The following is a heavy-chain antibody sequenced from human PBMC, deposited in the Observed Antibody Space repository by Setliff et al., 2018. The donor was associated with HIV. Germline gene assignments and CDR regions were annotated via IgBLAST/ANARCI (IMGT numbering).Heavy chain of an antibody. J-gene: IGHJ3*01. V-gene: IGHV1-2*02. D-gene: IGHD3-22*01. CDR1: GYTFNAYL. CDR2: IKSDSGDT. Sequence: ASVKVSCKASGYTFNAYLMHWVRQAPGQGLEWMGWIKSDSGDTKYAQKFQGRVTMTRDTFISTAYMEVRGLRSDDTAVYFFARERMPAWLYYYSSASDVFDFWGQGTMVTVSS. CDR3: ARERMPAWLYYYSSASDVFDF.